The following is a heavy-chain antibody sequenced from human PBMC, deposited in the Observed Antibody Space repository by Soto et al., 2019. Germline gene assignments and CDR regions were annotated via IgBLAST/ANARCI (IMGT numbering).Heavy chain of an antibody. D-gene: IGHD6-19*01. CDR2: IYPGDSDI. J-gene: IGHJ4*02. Sequence: PGESLKISCEGSGYSFASYWIGWVRQMPGKGLEWMGIIYPGDSDIRYSPSFQGQVTISAVKSISTAYLQWSSLKASDTAMYYWARGSSGWYWDYGGKGTLVTVPS. CDR3: ARGSSGWYWDY. CDR1: GYSFASYW. V-gene: IGHV5-51*01.